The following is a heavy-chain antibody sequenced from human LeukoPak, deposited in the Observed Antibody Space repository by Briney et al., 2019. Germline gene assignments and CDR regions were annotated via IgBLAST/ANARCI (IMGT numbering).Heavy chain of an antibody. J-gene: IGHJ4*02. CDR3: ARASHDYSNYAY. CDR1: GFTVSSSY. D-gene: IGHD4-11*01. V-gene: IGHV3-53*01. CDR2: FYRGETT. Sequence: GGSLRLSCVVSGFTVSSSYMYWVRQAPGKGLEWVSFFYRGETTYYAESVRGRFTISRDISKNTLYLLMNSLIPEDTAVYYCARASHDYSNYAYWGQGTLVTVSS.